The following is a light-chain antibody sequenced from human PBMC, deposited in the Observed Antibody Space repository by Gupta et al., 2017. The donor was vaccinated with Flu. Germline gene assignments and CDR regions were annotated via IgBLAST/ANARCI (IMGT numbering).Light chain of an antibody. V-gene: IGKV2-28*01. CDR1: QSLLHSNGYNY. J-gene: IGKJ5*01. CDR3: MQVLQTPVT. Sequence: IVMTQSPLSLPVTPGEPASISCRSSQSLLHSNGYNYLDWYLQKPGQSPQLLIYLGSNRASGVPDRFSGSGSGTDFTLKISRVEAEDVGVYYYCMQVLQTPVTFGQGTRLEIK. CDR2: LGS.